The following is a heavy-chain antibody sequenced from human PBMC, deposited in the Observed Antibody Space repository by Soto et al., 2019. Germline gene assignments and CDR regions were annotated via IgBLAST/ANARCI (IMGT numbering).Heavy chain of an antibody. Sequence: SVKVSCKASGGTFSSYAISWVRQAPGQVLEWMGGIIPIFGTANYAQKFQGRVTITADESTSTAYMELSSLRSEDTAVYYCARRGSSTTDYYYYGMDVWGQGTTVTVSS. V-gene: IGHV1-69*13. D-gene: IGHD4-17*01. CDR1: GGTFSSYA. J-gene: IGHJ6*02. CDR2: IIPIFGTA. CDR3: ARRGSSTTDYYYYGMDV.